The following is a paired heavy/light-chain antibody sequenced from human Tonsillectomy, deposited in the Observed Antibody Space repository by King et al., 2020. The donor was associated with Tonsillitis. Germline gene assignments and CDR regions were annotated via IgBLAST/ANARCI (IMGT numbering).Light chain of an antibody. CDR2: TAS. CDR1: QTIGDN. CDR3: QESYSNLRT. J-gene: IGKJ2*01. V-gene: IGKV1-39*01. Sequence: DIQMTQSPSSLSASVGVRVTITCRASQTIGDNLNWYQHKPGMAPQVLISTASSLRSGVPSRFSGSGSGTEFTLTISSLQPEDSATYYCQESYSNLRTFGQGTKLEIK.
Heavy chain of an antibody. CDR3: AVEEDYGFNPSGPRWFDS. V-gene: IGHV3-11*06. CDR2: ISGTGYT. J-gene: IGHJ5*01. CDR1: GPTFSDDY. D-gene: IGHD3-10*01. Sequence: QVQLVQSGGGLVKPGGSLRLSCAASGPTFSDDYMTWIRQAPGKGLEWIAFISGTGYTDYAQSVKGRFTISRDNAKKLLYLQMNSLRVDDTAVYYCAVEEDYGFNPSGPRWFDSWGQGTLVTVSS.